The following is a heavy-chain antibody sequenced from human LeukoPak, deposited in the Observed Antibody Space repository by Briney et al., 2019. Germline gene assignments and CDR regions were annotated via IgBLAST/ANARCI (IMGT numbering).Heavy chain of an antibody. CDR1: GFTFDDYA. Sequence: GRSLRLSCAASGFTFDDYAMHWVRQAPGKGLEWVSGISWNSGSIGYADSVKGRFTISRDNAKNSLYLQMNSLRAEDTALYYCAKGSANSGFHLWGRGTLVTVSS. CDR2: ISWNSGSI. CDR3: AKGSANSGFHL. D-gene: IGHD4-23*01. J-gene: IGHJ2*01. V-gene: IGHV3-9*01.